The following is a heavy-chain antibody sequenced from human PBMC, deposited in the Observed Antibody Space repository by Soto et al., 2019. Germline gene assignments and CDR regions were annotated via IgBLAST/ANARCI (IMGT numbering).Heavy chain of an antibody. V-gene: IGHV1-18*01. Sequence: QVQLVQSGGEVKKAGASVTVSCKASGYTFINYHITWVRQAPGQGLEWMAWIKTYNGMTDYAQRFQGRVTMTRDTSTSTAVMELRNLESDDTAVYFCAKSPRGEMATDWGQGTLVIVSS. D-gene: IGHD2-21*01. CDR2: IKTYNGMT. CDR3: AKSPRGEMATD. J-gene: IGHJ4*02. CDR1: GYTFINYH.